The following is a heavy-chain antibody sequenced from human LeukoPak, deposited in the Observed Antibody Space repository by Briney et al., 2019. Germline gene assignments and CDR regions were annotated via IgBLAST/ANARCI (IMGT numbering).Heavy chain of an antibody. CDR2: ISSSGSTI. CDR3: VRVFYHYGMDV. J-gene: IGHJ6*02. CDR1: GFTFSDYY. Sequence: PGGSLRLSCAASGFTFSDYYMSWIRQAPGKGLEWVSYISSSGSTIYYADSVKGRFTISRDNAKKSLYLQMNSLRAEDTAVYNCVRVFYHYGMDVWGQGTTVTVSS. V-gene: IGHV3-11*01.